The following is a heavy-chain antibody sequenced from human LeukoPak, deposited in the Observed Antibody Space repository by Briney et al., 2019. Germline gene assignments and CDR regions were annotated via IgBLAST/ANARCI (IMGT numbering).Heavy chain of an antibody. D-gene: IGHD1-26*01. CDR1: GFTFGSYE. Sequence: GGSLRLSCAASGFTFGSYEMNWVRQAPGKGLEWVSYISSSGSTIYYADSVKGRFTISRDNAKNSLYLQMNSLRAEDTAVYYCARLAGWELRSLDYWGQGTLVTVSS. CDR3: ARLAGWELRSLDY. CDR2: ISSSGSTI. J-gene: IGHJ4*02. V-gene: IGHV3-48*03.